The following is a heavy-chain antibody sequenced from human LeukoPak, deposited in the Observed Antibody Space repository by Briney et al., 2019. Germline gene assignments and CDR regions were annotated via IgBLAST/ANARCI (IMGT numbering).Heavy chain of an antibody. V-gene: IGHV4-38-2*01. CDR1: GYSISSGYY. CDR3: ARLLYGVHYFDY. D-gene: IGHD4-17*01. J-gene: IGHJ4*02. Sequence: PSETLSLTCAVSGYSISSGYYWGWIRQPPGKGLEWIGSIYHSGSTYYNPSLKSRVTISVDTSKNQFSLKLSSVTAADTAVYYCARLLYGVHYFDYWGQGTLVTVSS. CDR2: IYHSGST.